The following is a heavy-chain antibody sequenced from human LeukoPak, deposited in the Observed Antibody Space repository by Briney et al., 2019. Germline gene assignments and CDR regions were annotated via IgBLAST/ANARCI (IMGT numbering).Heavy chain of an antibody. Sequence: ASVKVSCKASGYTFTGYSMHWVRQAPGQGLEWMGWINPNSGGTNYAQKFQGRVTMTGDTSISTAYMKLSRLRSDDTAVYYCARVLGPSLPSVHWGQGTLVTVSS. CDR3: ARVLGPSLPSVH. V-gene: IGHV1-2*02. J-gene: IGHJ4*02. CDR1: GYTFTGYS. D-gene: IGHD3-16*01. CDR2: INPNSGGT.